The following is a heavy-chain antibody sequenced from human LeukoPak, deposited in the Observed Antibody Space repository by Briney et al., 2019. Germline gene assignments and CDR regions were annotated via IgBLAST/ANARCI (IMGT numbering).Heavy chain of an antibody. CDR1: GFTFSSYW. J-gene: IGHJ4*02. V-gene: IGHV3-48*04. CDR3: ARDGKYHDITLY. Sequence: PGGSLRLSCAASGFTFSSYWMHWVRQAPGKGLEWVSYITPSGSTIYYADSVKGRFTISRDNAKNSLSLQMNSLRAEDTAVYYCARDGKYHDITLYWGQGTLVTVSS. CDR2: ITPSGSTI. D-gene: IGHD3-9*01.